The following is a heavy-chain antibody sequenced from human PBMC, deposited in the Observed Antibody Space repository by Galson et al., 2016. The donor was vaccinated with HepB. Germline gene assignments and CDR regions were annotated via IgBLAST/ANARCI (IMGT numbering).Heavy chain of an antibody. Sequence: QSGAEVKKPGDSLKISCKGSGYSFTSFWIGWVRQMPGKGLEWMGIIYPDDSDTRYNPSFQGHVTISADKSINTAYLQWSSLRASDTAMYYCARGDRRVGVLFDYWGQGTLVTVSS. J-gene: IGHJ4*02. D-gene: IGHD1-26*01. CDR3: ARGDRRVGVLFDY. V-gene: IGHV5-51*01. CDR1: GYSFTSFW. CDR2: IYPDDSDT.